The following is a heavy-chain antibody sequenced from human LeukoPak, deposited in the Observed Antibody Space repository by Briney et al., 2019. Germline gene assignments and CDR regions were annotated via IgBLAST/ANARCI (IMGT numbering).Heavy chain of an antibody. CDR2: ISGSGGST. Sequence: PGGSLRLSCAASGFPFSTYAMSWVRQAPGKGLEWVSAISGSGGSTYYADSVKGRFTISRDNSKNTLYPQMNSLRAEDTAVYYCARDRSRWSPDYWGQGTLVTVSS. CDR3: ARDRSRWSPDY. CDR1: GFPFSTYA. D-gene: IGHD2-15*01. V-gene: IGHV3-23*01. J-gene: IGHJ4*02.